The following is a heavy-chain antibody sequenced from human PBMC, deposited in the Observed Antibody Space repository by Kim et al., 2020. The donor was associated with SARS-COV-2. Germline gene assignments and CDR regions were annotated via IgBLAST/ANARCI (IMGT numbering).Heavy chain of an antibody. CDR1: GYTFTRYV. D-gene: IGHD3-3*01. CDR2: INSGNGNT. V-gene: IGHV1-3*01. Sequence: ASVKVSCKASGYTFTRYVMHWVRHAPGQRLEWMGWINSGNGNTKYSQKFQGRVTITRDTSASTAYMELSSLRSEDTAIYYCARDPTTFWSGYSLFDYWGQGTLVTVSS. CDR3: ARDPTTFWSGYSLFDY. J-gene: IGHJ4*02.